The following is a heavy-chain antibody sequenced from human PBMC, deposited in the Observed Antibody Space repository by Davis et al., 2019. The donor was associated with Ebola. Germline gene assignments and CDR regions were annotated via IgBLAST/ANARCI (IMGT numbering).Heavy chain of an antibody. Sequence: GESLKISCAASGFTFSTYAMGWVRQAPGKGLEWVSDISSGGGAPYYADSVKGRFTTVRDNPKNTLYLQMNSLRADDTAVYYCAKQRGVGAIDYDYWGRGTVVTVSS. D-gene: IGHD1-26*01. CDR2: ISSGGGAP. J-gene: IGHJ4*02. CDR1: GFTFSTYA. V-gene: IGHV3-23*01. CDR3: AKQRGVGAIDYDY.